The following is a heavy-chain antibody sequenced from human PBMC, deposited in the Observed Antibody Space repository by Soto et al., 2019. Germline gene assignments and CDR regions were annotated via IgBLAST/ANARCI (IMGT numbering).Heavy chain of an antibody. CDR3: ARKGAAASYAHYYMDV. D-gene: IGHD6-13*01. Sequence: SETLSLTCTVSGGSISPYYWSWIRQPPGKGLEWIGYVYYSENTNYNPSLERRINKSVDKTKNRISLNQNSATAADTAVFYCARKGAAASYAHYYMDVWGRGTAVTVSS. J-gene: IGHJ6*03. CDR1: GGSISPYY. CDR2: VYYSENT. V-gene: IGHV4-59*01.